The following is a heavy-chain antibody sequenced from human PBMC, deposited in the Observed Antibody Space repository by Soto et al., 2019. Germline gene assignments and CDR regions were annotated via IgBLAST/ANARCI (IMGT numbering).Heavy chain of an antibody. V-gene: IGHV3-30*18. D-gene: IGHD6-13*01. Sequence: GGSLRLSCAASGFSFSTYCMHWVRQAPGKGLEWVAFISNDGSNKYYADSVKGRFTISRDNSKNTLYLQMNSLRAEDTAVYYCAKDSSSWYLGNYFDYWGQGTLVTAPQ. CDR3: AKDSSSWYLGNYFDY. CDR2: ISNDGSNK. CDR1: GFSFSTYC. J-gene: IGHJ4*02.